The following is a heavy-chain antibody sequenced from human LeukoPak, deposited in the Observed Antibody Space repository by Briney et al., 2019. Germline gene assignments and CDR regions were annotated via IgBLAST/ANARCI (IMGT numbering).Heavy chain of an antibody. CDR1: GFTVSSNY. CDR2: IYSGGST. Sequence: GSPRLSCAASGFTVSSNYMSWVRQAPGEGLEWVSVIYSGGSTYYADSVKGRFTISRDNSKNTLYLQMNSLRAEDTAVYYCARCLGGPLDAFDIWGQGTMVTVSS. J-gene: IGHJ3*02. CDR3: ARCLGGPLDAFDI. V-gene: IGHV3-53*01. D-gene: IGHD3-16*01.